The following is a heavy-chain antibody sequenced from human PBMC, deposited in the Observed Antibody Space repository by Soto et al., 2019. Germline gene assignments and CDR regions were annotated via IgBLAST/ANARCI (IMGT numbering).Heavy chain of an antibody. CDR2: IYYTGSA. V-gene: IGHV4-30-4*01. J-gene: IGHJ4*02. D-gene: IGHD3-9*01. Sequence: KASETLSLTCTVSGGSINSGDFYWSWIRQPPGKGPEWIGYIYYTGSAYYNPSLKSRVTISIDTSKNQFSLNLTSVTAADTAVHYCARVDILTGYHYRGQGTLVTVSS. CDR1: GGSINSGDFY. CDR3: ARVDILTGYHY.